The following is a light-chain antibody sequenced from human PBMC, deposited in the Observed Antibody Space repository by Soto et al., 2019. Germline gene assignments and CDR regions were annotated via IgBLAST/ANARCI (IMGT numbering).Light chain of an antibody. J-gene: IGKJ4*01. Sequence: EIVMTQSPATLSLSPGERATLSCRASQSIATYLAWYQQKPGQDPRLLIYGASTRATGIPARFSCSGSGTEFTLTISSLQSEDFASYYCQQYNNWPPLTFGGGTKVEMK. CDR3: QQYNNWPPLT. CDR1: QSIATY. V-gene: IGKV3-15*01. CDR2: GAS.